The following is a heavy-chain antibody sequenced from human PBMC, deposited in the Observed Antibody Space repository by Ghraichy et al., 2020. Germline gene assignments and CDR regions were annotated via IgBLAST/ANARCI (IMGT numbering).Heavy chain of an antibody. Sequence: GGSLRLSCEASGFTFSGYAMTWVRQAPGKGLEWVSAITDSGVGTDYADSVKGRFTISRDNSKSTVYLQMNSLRADDTALYYCAKRHYGASGELDYWGQGTLVTVSS. V-gene: IGHV3-23*01. J-gene: IGHJ4*02. CDR2: ITDSGVGT. D-gene: IGHD4-17*01. CDR3: AKRHYGASGELDY. CDR1: GFTFSGYA.